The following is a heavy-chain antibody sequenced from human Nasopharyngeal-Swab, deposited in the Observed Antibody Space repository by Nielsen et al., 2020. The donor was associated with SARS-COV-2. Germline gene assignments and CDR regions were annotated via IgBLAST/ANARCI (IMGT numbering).Heavy chain of an antibody. V-gene: IGHV3-21*01. J-gene: IGHJ6*02. CDR2: ISSSSSYV. D-gene: IGHD6-13*01. Sequence: GRSLRLSCAASGFTFSSYSMNWVRQAPGKGLEWVSSISSSSSYVYYADSVKGRFTISRDNAKNSLYLQMNSLRAEDTAVYYCARGVDSSSWYFPYYYYGMDVWGQGTTVTVSS. CDR1: GFTFSSYS. CDR3: ARGVDSSSWYFPYYYYGMDV.